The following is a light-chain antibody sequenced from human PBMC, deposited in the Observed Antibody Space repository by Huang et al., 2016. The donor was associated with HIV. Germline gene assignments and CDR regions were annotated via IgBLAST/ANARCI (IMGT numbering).Light chain of an antibody. CDR2: GAS. CDR3: QQRSNWPIT. Sequence: EIVLTQSPATLSLSPGERVTLSCWASQSVSNYLAWYQQRPGQAPRLLIDGASTRATGIPARFSGGGSETDFTLTISSLEPEDFAVYYCQQRSNWPITFGQGTRLEIK. V-gene: IGKV3-11*01. CDR1: QSVSNY. J-gene: IGKJ5*01.